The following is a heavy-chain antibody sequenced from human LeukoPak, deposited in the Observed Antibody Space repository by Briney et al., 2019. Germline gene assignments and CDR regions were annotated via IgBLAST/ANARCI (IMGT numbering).Heavy chain of an antibody. V-gene: IGHV3-9*01. D-gene: IGHD3-22*01. CDR3: AKVPFHGLIVVYFDY. Sequence: GGSLRLSCAASGFTFDDYAMHWVRQAPGKGLEWVSGISWNSGSIGYADSVKGRFTISRDNAKNSLYLQMNSLRAEDTALYYCAKVPFHGLIVVYFDYWGQGTLVTVSS. CDR2: ISWNSGSI. J-gene: IGHJ4*02. CDR1: GFTFDDYA.